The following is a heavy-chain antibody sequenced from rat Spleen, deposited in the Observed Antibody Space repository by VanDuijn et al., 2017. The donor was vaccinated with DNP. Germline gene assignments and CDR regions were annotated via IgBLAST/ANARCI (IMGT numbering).Heavy chain of an antibody. CDR3: SSSHR. Sequence: EVQLVETGGSLVQPGKSLKLTCATSGFTFSNAWMHWVRQSPEKQLEWVAQIKAKSNNYATYYAESVKGRFTISRDDSKSSVYLQMNSLKVEDTAIYYCSSSHRCGQGVMVSVSS. CDR1: GFTFSNAW. V-gene: IGHV6-8*01. CDR2: IKAKSNNYAT. J-gene: IGHJ2*01.